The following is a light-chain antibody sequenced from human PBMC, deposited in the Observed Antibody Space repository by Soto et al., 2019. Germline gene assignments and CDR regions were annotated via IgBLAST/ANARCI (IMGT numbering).Light chain of an antibody. Sequence: IQITQSPSSLCASVGHRVTITCRASQIISSWWAWYQQKPGKAPKLLIFDAFRLECGVPSRCSGSRSVTEFTLTFSCLYPDDYAINGCEHYNRLSRLSFRGGTKVDIK. CDR3: EHYNRLSRLS. CDR2: DAF. CDR1: QIISSW. V-gene: IGKV1-5*01. J-gene: IGKJ4*01.